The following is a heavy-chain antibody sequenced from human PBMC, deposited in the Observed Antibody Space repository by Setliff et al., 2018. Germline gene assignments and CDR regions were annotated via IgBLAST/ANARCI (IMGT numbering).Heavy chain of an antibody. V-gene: IGHV4-38-2*02. CDR3: ARADNVLLWFGELFY. CDR2: IGHTGSI. Sequence: SETLSLTCTVSGYSISSGYIWGWIRQPPGKGLEWVGNIGHTGSINYNPSLKSRLTISRDTSKNQVSLKLNSVTATDTAVYYCARADNVLLWFGELFYWGQGTLVTVSS. CDR1: GYSISSGYI. D-gene: IGHD3-10*01. J-gene: IGHJ4*02.